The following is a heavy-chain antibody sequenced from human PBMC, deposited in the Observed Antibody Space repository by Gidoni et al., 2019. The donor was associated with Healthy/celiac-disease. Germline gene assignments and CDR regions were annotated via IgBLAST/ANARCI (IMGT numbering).Heavy chain of an antibody. V-gene: IGHV3-9*01. CDR2: ISWNSGSI. Sequence: EVQLVESGGGLVQPGRSLRLSCAPSGLPFDAYAMHWVRQPPGKGLEWFSGISWNSGSIGYADSVKGRFTISRDNAKNSLYLQMNSLRAEDTALYYCAKDMDGDYENIDYWGQGTLVTVSS. D-gene: IGHD4-17*01. CDR1: GLPFDAYA. CDR3: AKDMDGDYENIDY. J-gene: IGHJ4*02.